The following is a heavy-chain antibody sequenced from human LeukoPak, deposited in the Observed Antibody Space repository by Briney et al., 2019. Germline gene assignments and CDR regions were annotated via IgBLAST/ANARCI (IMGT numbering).Heavy chain of an antibody. Sequence: PSETLSLTCTVSGGSISSYYWSWIRQPPGKGLEWIGYIYYRGSTNYNPSLKSRVTISVDTSKNQFSLKLSSVTAADTAVYYCARYRLKSVRSPAGYFDYWGQGTLVTVSS. CDR2: IYYRGST. J-gene: IGHJ4*02. CDR1: GGSISSYY. CDR3: ARYRLKSVRSPAGYFDY. D-gene: IGHD3-16*02. V-gene: IGHV4-59*08.